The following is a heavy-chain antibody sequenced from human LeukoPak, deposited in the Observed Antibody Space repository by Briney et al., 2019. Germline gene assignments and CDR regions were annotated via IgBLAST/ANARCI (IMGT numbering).Heavy chain of an antibody. CDR2: IYTSGST. CDR3: ARDLTTPYYYYYYMDV. V-gene: IGHV4-61*02. Sequence: PSQTLSLTCTVSGGSISSGSYYWSWIRQPAGKGLEWIGRIYTSGSTNYNPSLKGRVTISVDTSKNQFSLKLSSVTAADTAVYYCARDLTTPYYYYYYMDVWGKGTTVTVSS. CDR1: GGSISSGSYY. J-gene: IGHJ6*03. D-gene: IGHD4-11*01.